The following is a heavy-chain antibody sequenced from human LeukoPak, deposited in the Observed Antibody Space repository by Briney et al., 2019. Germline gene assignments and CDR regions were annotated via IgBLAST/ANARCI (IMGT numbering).Heavy chain of an antibody. D-gene: IGHD3-10*01. V-gene: IGHV1-18*01. J-gene: IGHJ4*02. CDR2: ISAYNGNT. Sequence: ASVKVSCKASGYTFTSYGISWGRQAPGQGLEWMGWISAYNGNTNYAQKLQGRVTMTTDTSTSTAYMELRSLRSDDTAVYYCARDRGITMVRGVIISSDYWGQGTLVTVSS. CDR3: ARDRGITMVRGVIISSDY. CDR1: GYTFTSYG.